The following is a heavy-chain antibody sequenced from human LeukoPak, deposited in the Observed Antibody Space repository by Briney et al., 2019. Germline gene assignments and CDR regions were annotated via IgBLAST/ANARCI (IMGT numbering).Heavy chain of an antibody. D-gene: IGHD3-22*01. CDR1: GYTFTSYA. V-gene: IGHV1-69*04. Sequence: SVKVSCKASGYTFTSYAISWVRQAPGQGLEWMGRIIPILGIANYAQKFQGRVTITADKSTSTAYMELSSLRSEDPAVYYCARNKYYYDSSGYFSWASLDYGGRGTLVTVPS. CDR3: ARNKYYYDSSGYFSWASLDY. J-gene: IGHJ4*02. CDR2: IIPILGIA.